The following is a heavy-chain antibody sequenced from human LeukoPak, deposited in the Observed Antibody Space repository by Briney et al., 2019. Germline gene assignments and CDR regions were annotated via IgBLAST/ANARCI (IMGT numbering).Heavy chain of an antibody. CDR2: IIPIFGTA. J-gene: IGHJ5*02. V-gene: IGHV1-69*05. D-gene: IGHD3-10*02. Sequence: SVKVSCKAPGGTFSSYAISWVRQAPGQGLEWMGGIIPIFGTANYAQKFQGRVTITTDESTSTAYMELSSLRSEDTAVYYCARAGAVTTMYNWFDPWGQGTLVTVSS. CDR1: GGTFSSYA. CDR3: ARAGAVTTMYNWFDP.